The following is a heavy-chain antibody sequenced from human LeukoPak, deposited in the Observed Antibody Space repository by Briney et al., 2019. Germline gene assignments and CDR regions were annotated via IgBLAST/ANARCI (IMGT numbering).Heavy chain of an antibody. V-gene: IGHV3-7*01. CDR1: GFTFSSYW. J-gene: IGHJ6*02. Sequence: GGSLRLSCAASGFTFSSYWMSWVRQAPGKGLEWVANIKQDGSEKYYVESVKGRFTISRDNSKNTLYLQMNSLRAEDTAVYYCARESRLLWFGESNRYYGMDVWGQGTTVTVSS. CDR2: IKQDGSEK. CDR3: ARESRLLWFGESNRYYGMDV. D-gene: IGHD3-10*01.